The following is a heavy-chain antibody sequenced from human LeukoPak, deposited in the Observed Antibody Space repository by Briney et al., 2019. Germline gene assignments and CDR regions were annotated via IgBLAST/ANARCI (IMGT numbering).Heavy chain of an antibody. CDR3: TAEVPFGGDYFGFDY. CDR1: GFTFGDYD. J-gene: IGHJ4*02. D-gene: IGHD3-9*01. CDR2: IRSKAYGGTT. V-gene: IGHV3-49*04. Sequence: GGSLRLSCTASGFTFGDYDMTWVRQAPGKGLEWGGFIRSKAYGGTTEYAASVKGRFTISRDDSKSIASLQMNGLKTEDTAVYYCTAEVPFGGDYFGFDYWGQGTLVTVSS.